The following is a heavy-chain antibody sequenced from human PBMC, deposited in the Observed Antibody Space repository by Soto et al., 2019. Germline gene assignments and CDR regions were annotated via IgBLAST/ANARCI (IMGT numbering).Heavy chain of an antibody. Sequence: QVQLQESGPGLVKPSGTLSLTCAVSGGSISSSNWWNWVRQPPGKGLEWIGEIYHSGSTNYNPSLKSRLTISVDKYKNHFSLKLSSVTAADTAVYYCARGLWFGESPNWFDPWGQGTLVTVSS. V-gene: IGHV4-4*02. D-gene: IGHD3-10*01. CDR1: GGSISSSNW. CDR2: IYHSGST. CDR3: ARGLWFGESPNWFDP. J-gene: IGHJ5*02.